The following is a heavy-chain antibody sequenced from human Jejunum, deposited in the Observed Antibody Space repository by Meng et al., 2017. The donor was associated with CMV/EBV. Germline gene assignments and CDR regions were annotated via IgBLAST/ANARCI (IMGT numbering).Heavy chain of an antibody. CDR3: AKESMARNYFDY. D-gene: IGHD2/OR15-2a*01. CDR2: ISPSSNYI. V-gene: IGHV3-21*01. J-gene: IGHJ4*02. CDR1: GITFNSHG. Sequence: AASGITFNSHGMNWVRQAPGKGLERVSSISPSSNYIYYADSVKGRFTISRDNAKNSLYLEMNSLRADDTAVYYCAKESMARNYFDYWGQGTLVTVSS.